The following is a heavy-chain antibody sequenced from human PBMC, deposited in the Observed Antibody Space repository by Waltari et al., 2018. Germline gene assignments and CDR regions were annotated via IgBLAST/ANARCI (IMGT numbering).Heavy chain of an antibody. V-gene: IGHV3-53*02. CDR1: GFTVSNNS. J-gene: IGHJ6*02. Sequence: EVQLVETGGGLIQPGGSLRLSCAASGFTVSNNSMTWVRQAPGKGLGWVSVIYIPSTTYYAKSVKGRFTMSRDNSKNTLSLQMNSLRDEDTAVYYCARLAVAGPDVFSYFYGMDVWGQGTTVTVSS. D-gene: IGHD6-19*01. CDR2: IYIPSTT. CDR3: ARLAVAGPDVFSYFYGMDV.